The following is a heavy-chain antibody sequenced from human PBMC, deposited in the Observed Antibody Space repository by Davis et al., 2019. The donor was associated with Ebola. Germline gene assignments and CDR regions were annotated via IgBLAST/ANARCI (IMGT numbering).Heavy chain of an antibody. CDR2: MNPNSGNR. V-gene: IGHV1-8*02. CDR3: ARGYSWYFDL. J-gene: IGHJ2*01. CDR1: GYTFTSYG. Sequence: ASVKVSCKASGYTFTSYGISWVRQAPGQGLEYMGWMNPNSGNRGYEQKFQGRVTMTRDTSISTAYMELSSLRSEDTAVYYCARGYSWYFDLWGRGTLVTVSS. D-gene: IGHD2-21*01.